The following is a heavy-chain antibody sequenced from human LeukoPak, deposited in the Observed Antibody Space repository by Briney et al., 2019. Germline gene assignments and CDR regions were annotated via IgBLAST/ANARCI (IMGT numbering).Heavy chain of an antibody. CDR2: ISYSGNT. V-gene: IGHV4-39*07. Sequence: SETLSLTCTVSGGSISSSSYYWGWIRQPPGKGLEWIGSISYSGNTYCNPSLKSRVTISGDTSKNQFSLKLSSVTAADTAVYYCARDTPSQQWLKDWGQGTLVTISS. CDR3: ARDTPSQQWLKD. J-gene: IGHJ4*02. D-gene: IGHD6-19*01. CDR1: GGSISSSSYY.